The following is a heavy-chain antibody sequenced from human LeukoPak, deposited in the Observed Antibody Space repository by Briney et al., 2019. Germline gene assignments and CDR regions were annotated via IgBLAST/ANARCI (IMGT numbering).Heavy chain of an antibody. CDR3: ARSSSQRALDY. V-gene: IGHV3-48*04. CDR1: GFTFSSYS. D-gene: IGHD1-1*01. CDR2: ISSSSSTI. J-gene: IGHJ4*02. Sequence: PPGGSLRLSCAASGFTFSSYSMNWVRQAPGKGLEWVSYISSSSSTIYYADSVKGRFTISRDNTKNSLYLQMDSLRAEDTAVYYCARSSSQRALDYWGQGTLVTVSS.